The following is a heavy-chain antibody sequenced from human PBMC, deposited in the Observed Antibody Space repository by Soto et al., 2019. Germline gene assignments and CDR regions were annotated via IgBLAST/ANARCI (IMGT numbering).Heavy chain of an antibody. CDR2: IYGSASKT. J-gene: IGHJ5*02. Sequence: PGGSLRLSFSASVFTFSLYTMGWVRQAPGKGLEWVSGIYGSASKTFYADSVKGRFTISRDQSRNTLYLQMNNLRAEDTAVYYCAKDNEPDGVWDIDGWGQGTRVTVSS. CDR3: AKDNEPDGVWDIDG. V-gene: IGHV3-23*01. CDR1: VFTFSLYT. D-gene: IGHD3-16*01.